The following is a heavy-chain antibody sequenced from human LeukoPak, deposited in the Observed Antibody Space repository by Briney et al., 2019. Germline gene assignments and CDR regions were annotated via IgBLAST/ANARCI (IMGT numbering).Heavy chain of an antibody. J-gene: IGHJ4*02. CDR3: ARGDGSSSGLYFDS. V-gene: IGHV3-7*01. Sequence: GGSLRLSCAASGFTFSSYAMSWVRQAPGKGLEWVANIRQDGITKYYVDSVKGRFTVSRDNGIYSLFLQMNSLRAEDTAVYYCARGDGSSSGLYFDSWGRGTLVTVSS. D-gene: IGHD6-6*01. CDR2: IRQDGITK. CDR1: GFTFSSYA.